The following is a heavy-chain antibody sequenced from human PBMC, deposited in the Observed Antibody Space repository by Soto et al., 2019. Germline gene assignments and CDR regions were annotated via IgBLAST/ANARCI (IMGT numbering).Heavy chain of an antibody. V-gene: IGHV1-69*13. J-gene: IGHJ6*02. D-gene: IGHD2-21*02. CDR2: IIPIFGTA. Sequence: GASVKVSCKASGGTFSSYAISWVRQAPGQGLEWMGGIIPIFGTANYAQKFQGRVTITADESTSTAYMELSSLRSEDTAVYYCARDIYCGGDCQRRGYYYGMDVWGQGTTVTVSS. CDR1: GGTFSSYA. CDR3: ARDIYCGGDCQRRGYYYGMDV.